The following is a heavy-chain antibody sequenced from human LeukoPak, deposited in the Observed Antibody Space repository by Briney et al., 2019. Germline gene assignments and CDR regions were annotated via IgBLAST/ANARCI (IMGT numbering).Heavy chain of an antibody. D-gene: IGHD4-17*01. CDR2: ISGSGGST. Sequence: GESLKISCAASGFTFSSYAMSWVRQAPGKGLEWVSAISGSGGSTYYADSVKGRFTISRDNSKNTLYLQMNSLRAEDTAVYYCAKVDYGDYWYYFDYWGQGTLVTVSS. V-gene: IGHV3-23*01. CDR1: GFTFSSYA. CDR3: AKVDYGDYWYYFDY. J-gene: IGHJ4*02.